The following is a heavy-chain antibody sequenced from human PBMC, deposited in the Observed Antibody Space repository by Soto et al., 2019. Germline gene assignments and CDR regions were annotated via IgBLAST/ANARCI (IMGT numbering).Heavy chain of an antibody. CDR1: GAALNSGNYY. CDR2: IYVTGAV. D-gene: IGHD2-21*01. CDR3: ARLRIATNNYKWFDP. V-gene: IGHV4-31*03. Sequence: PSETLSLTCSVSGAALNSGNYYWSWIRQVPGKGLEWIGHIYVTGAVDYNPSLRDRITTSQDTSEWQFSLNLRLVTAADTAVYYCARLRIATNNYKWFDPWGQGTLVTVSS. J-gene: IGHJ5*02.